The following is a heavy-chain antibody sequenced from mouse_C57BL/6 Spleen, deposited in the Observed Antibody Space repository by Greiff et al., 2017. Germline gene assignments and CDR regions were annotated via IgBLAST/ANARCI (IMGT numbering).Heavy chain of an antibody. CDR3: ARAELGRGWFAY. Sequence: DVKLVESGGGLVKPGGSLKLSCAASGFTFSSYAMSWVRQTPEKRLEWVATISDGGSYTYYPDNVKGRFTISRDNAKNNLYLQMSHLKSEDTAMYYCARAELGRGWFAYWGQGTTLTVSS. D-gene: IGHD4-1*01. J-gene: IGHJ2*01. CDR1: GFTFSSYA. V-gene: IGHV5-4*03. CDR2: ISDGGSYT.